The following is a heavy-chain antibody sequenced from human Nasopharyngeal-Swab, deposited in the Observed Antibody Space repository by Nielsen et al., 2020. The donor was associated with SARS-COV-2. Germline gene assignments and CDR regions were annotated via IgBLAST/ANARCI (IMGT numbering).Heavy chain of an antibody. CDR2: IKQDGSEK. CDR1: GFTFSSYW. D-gene: IGHD2-2*02. Sequence: GGSLRLSYAASGFTFSSYWMSWVRQAPGKGLEWVANIKQDGSEKYYVDPVKGRFTISRDNAKNSLYLQMNSLRAEDTAVYYCARGDIVVVPAAILYYYYYMDVWGKGATVTVSS. V-gene: IGHV3-7*01. J-gene: IGHJ6*03. CDR3: ARGDIVVVPAAILYYYYYMDV.